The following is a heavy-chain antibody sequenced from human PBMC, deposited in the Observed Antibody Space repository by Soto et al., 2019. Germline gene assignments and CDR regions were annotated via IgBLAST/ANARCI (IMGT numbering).Heavy chain of an antibody. V-gene: IGHV3-21*01. D-gene: IGHD2-2*02. CDR2: VSSSSSYI. CDR3: AKAHSSSSYRYFALDV. J-gene: IGHJ6*02. CDR1: DYTFKSHN. Sequence: GGSLRLSCVGSDYTFKSHNINWVRQAPGKGLEWVASVSSSSSYISYADSVKGRFTISRDNAKSSVYLQMNTLGAEDTAVYFCAKAHSSSSYRYFALDVWGQGTKVTVSS.